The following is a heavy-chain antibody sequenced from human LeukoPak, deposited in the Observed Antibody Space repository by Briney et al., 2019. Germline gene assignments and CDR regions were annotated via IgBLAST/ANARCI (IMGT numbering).Heavy chain of an antibody. CDR2: ISYDGSNK. D-gene: IGHD3-10*01. Sequence: GSLRLSCAASGFTFSSYAMSWVRQAPGKGLEWVAVISYDGSNKYYADSVKGRFTISRDNSKNTLYLQMNSLRAEDTAVYYCAKPGSQGSGTPDYYYYGMDVWGQGTTVTVSS. CDR1: GFTFSSYA. CDR3: AKPGSQGSGTPDYYYYGMDV. V-gene: IGHV3-30*18. J-gene: IGHJ6*02.